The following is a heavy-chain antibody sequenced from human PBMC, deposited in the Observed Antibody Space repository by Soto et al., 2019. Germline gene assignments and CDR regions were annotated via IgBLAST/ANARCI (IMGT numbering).Heavy chain of an antibody. CDR1: GGTFSSYA. J-gene: IGHJ4*02. Sequence: SVKVSCNASGGTFSSYAISLVRQAPGQGLEWMGGIIPIFGTANYAQKFQGRVTITADESTSTAYMELSSLRPEDTAVYYCARVVVATARGGDKQYYFDYWGQGTLVTVSS. CDR2: IIPIFGTA. V-gene: IGHV1-69*13. CDR3: ARVVVATARGGDKQYYFDY. D-gene: IGHD5-12*01.